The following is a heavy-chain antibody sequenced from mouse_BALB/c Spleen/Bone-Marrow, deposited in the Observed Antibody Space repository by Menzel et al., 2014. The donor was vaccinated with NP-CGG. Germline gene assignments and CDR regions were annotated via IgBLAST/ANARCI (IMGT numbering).Heavy chain of an antibody. CDR1: GYAFSSYW. D-gene: IGHD2-1*01. V-gene: IGHV1-80*01. J-gene: IGHJ3*01. CDR3: ARTGNLAWFAY. CDR2: IYPGDGDT. Sequence: QVQLQQSGAELVRPGSSVKISCKASGYAFSSYWMNWVKQRPGQSLEWIGQIYPGDGDTNYNGKFKGKATLTADKSSSTAYMQLSSLTSEDSAVYFCARTGNLAWFAYWGQGTLVTVSA.